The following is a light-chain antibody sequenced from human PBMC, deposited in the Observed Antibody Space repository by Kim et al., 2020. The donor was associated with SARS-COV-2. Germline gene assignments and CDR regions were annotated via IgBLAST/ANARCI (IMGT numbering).Light chain of an antibody. Sequence: QPASISCRSSQSFVYSDGSTYLNWFHQRPGQSPRRLFYKVSNRDSGVPDRFSGSGSGTDFTLNISRVEAEDVGVYYCMQAAHWPYTFGQGTKLEIK. CDR2: KVS. CDR1: QSFVYSDGSTY. J-gene: IGKJ2*01. V-gene: IGKV2-30*01. CDR3: MQAAHWPYT.